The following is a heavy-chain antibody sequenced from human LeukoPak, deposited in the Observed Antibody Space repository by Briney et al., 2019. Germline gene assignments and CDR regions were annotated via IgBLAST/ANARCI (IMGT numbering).Heavy chain of an antibody. CDR1: GGSIRTTSYY. V-gene: IGHV4-39*01. Sequence: SETLSLTCTVSGGSIRTTSYYWSWIRRPPGKGLEWIGSIYYTGTTYNNPSLTSQFTMSVDTSKNQFSLKLTFVTAADTAIYYCARHARRGALRQSAYDIWGQGTMVTVSS. CDR3: ARHARRGALRQSAYDI. J-gene: IGHJ3*02. D-gene: IGHD3-16*01. CDR2: IYYTGTT.